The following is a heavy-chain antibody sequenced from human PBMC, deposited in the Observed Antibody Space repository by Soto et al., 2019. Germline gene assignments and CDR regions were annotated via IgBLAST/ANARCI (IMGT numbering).Heavy chain of an antibody. Sequence: QVQLQESGPGLVKPSQTLSLTCTVSGGSISSGGYYWSWIRQHPGKGLEWIGYLYYSGSTYYNPSLKSRVTISVDTSKNQFSLKLSSVTAADTAVYYCARAWGWVDTAMFVLDYWGQGTLVTVSS. CDR2: LYYSGST. J-gene: IGHJ4*02. CDR3: ARAWGWVDTAMFVLDY. V-gene: IGHV4-31*03. D-gene: IGHD5-18*01. CDR1: GGSISSGGYY.